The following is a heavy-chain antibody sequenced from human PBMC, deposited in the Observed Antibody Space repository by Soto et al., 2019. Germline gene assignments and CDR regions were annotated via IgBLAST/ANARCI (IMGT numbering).Heavy chain of an antibody. CDR1: GFTFDDYA. J-gene: IGHJ4*02. CDR3: AKSITMVRGVIITGPDFDY. CDR2: ISWNSGSI. D-gene: IGHD3-10*01. Sequence: HPGGSLRLSCAASGFTFDDYAMHWVRQAPGKGLEWVSGISWNSGSIGYADSVKGRFTISRDNAKNSLYLQMNSLRAEDTALYYCAKSITMVRGVIITGPDFDYWGQGTLVTVS. V-gene: IGHV3-9*01.